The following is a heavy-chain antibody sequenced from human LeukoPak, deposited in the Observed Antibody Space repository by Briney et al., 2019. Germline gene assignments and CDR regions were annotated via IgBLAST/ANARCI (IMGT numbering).Heavy chain of an antibody. CDR2: ISAYNGNT. CDR3: ARGSDCSSTSCYGGIWFDP. CDR1: GYTFTSYG. Sequence: ASVKVSCKASGYTFTSYGISWVRQAPGQGLEWMGWISAYNGNTNYAQKLQGRVTMTTDTSTSTVYMELRSLRSDDTAVYYCARGSDCSSTSCYGGIWFDPWGQGTLVTVSS. J-gene: IGHJ5*02. D-gene: IGHD2-2*01. V-gene: IGHV1-18*01.